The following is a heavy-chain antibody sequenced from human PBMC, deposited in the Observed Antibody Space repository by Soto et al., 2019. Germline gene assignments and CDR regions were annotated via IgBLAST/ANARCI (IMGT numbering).Heavy chain of an antibody. CDR3: AKDINMIVVAPDY. D-gene: IGHD3-22*01. Sequence: GGSLRLSCAASGFTFSSYGMHWVRQAPGKGLEWVAVISYDGSNKYYADSVKGRFTISRDNSKNTLYLQMNSLRAEDTAVYYCAKDINMIVVAPDYWDQGSL. V-gene: IGHV3-30*18. J-gene: IGHJ4*02. CDR2: ISYDGSNK. CDR1: GFTFSSYG.